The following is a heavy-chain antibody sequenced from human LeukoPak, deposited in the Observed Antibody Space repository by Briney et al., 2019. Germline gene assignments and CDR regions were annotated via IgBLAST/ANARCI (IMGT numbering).Heavy chain of an antibody. CDR1: GYTFTSYD. CDR3: ARGAGYYDFWSGDAFDI. D-gene: IGHD3-3*01. J-gene: IGHJ3*02. V-gene: IGHV1-8*03. CDR2: MNPNSGNT. Sequence: ASVKVSCKASGYTFTSYDINWVRQATGQGLEWMGWMNPNSGNTGCAQKFQGRVTITRNTSISTAYMELSSLRSEDTAVYYCARGAGYYDFWSGDAFDIWGQGTMVTVSS.